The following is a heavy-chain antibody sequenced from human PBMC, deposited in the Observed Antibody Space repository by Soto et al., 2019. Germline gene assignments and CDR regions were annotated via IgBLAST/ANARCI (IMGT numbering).Heavy chain of an antibody. CDR2: IYYSGGT. CDR1: GGSISRYY. CDR3: AREKSGGRYGSGGSFYYQNWYFAL. V-gene: IGHV4-59*01. Sequence: QVQLQESGPGLVKPSETLSLTCTVSGGSISRYYSSWIRQPPGKGLECIGYIYYSGGTNCNPSLKRRVSIAVQTSKHQFSLKPSSVTAADTGVYYCAREKSGGRYGSGGSFYYQNWYFALWGRRTLVAVSS. J-gene: IGHJ2*01. D-gene: IGHD2-15*01.